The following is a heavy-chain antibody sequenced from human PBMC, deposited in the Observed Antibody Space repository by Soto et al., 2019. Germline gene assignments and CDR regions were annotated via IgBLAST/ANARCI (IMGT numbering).Heavy chain of an antibody. V-gene: IGHV3-33*01. Sequence: GGSLRLSCAASGFTFSSYGMHWVRQAPGKGLEWVAVIWYDGSNKYYADSVKGRFTISRDNSKNTLYLQMNSLRAEDTAVYYCARGLAWRYYYMDVWGKGTTVTVSS. CDR2: IWYDGSNK. J-gene: IGHJ6*03. CDR3: ARGLAWRYYYMDV. CDR1: GFTFSSYG.